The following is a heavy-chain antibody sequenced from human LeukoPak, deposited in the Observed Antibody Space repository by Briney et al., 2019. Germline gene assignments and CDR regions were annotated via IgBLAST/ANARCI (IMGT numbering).Heavy chain of an antibody. Sequence: SETLSLTCAVYGGSFSGYYWSWIRQPPGKGLEWIGEINHSGSTNYNPSLKSRVTISVDTSKNQFSLKLSSVTAADTAVYYCARGGVVVPAATTLNWFDHWGQGTLVTVSS. CDR2: INHSGST. D-gene: IGHD2-2*01. J-gene: IGHJ5*02. CDR1: GGSFSGYY. CDR3: ARGGVVVPAATTLNWFDH. V-gene: IGHV4-34*01.